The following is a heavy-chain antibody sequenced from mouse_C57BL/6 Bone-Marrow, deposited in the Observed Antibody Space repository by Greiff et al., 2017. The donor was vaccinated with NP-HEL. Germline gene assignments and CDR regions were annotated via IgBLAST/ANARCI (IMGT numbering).Heavy chain of an antibody. CDR2: INSDGGST. J-gene: IGHJ1*03. CDR3: ARHAYGSSSYWYFDV. Sequence: EVKVVESGGGLVQPGESLKLSCESNEYEFPSHDMSWVRKTPEKRLELVAAINSDGGSTYYPDTMERRFIISRDNTKKTLYLQMSSLRSEDTALYYCARHAYGSSSYWYFDVWGTGTTVTVSS. V-gene: IGHV5-2*01. CDR1: EYEFPSHD. D-gene: IGHD1-1*01.